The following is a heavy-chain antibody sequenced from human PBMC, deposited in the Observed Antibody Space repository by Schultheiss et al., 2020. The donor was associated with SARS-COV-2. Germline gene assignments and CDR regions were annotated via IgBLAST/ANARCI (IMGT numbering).Heavy chain of an antibody. V-gene: IGHV1-18*01. CDR2: ISAYNANT. D-gene: IGHD6-13*01. J-gene: IGHJ6*03. CDR1: AYTFIKYG. Sequence: ASVKVSCKASAYTFIKYGITWVRQAPGQGLEWIGWISAYNANTNYAQKVQGRVTMTTDTSTSTAYMELRSLRSDDTAVYYCARVVRGIAAAGMSQMGTKGYYYYMDVWGKGTTVTVSS. CDR3: ARVVRGIAAAGMSQMGTKGYYYYMDV.